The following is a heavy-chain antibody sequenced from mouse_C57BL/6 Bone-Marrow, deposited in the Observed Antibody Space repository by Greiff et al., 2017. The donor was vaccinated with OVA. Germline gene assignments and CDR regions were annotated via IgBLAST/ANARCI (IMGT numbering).Heavy chain of an antibody. V-gene: IGHV1-76*01. CDR3: ARGENYGSSYFDY. CDR1: GYTFTDYY. CDR2: IYPGSGNT. Sequence: QMQLQQSGAELVRPGASVKLSCKASGYTFTDYYINWVKQRPGQGLEWIARIYPGSGNTYYNEKFKGKATLTAEKSSSTAYMQLSSLTSEDSAVYFCARGENYGSSYFDYWGQGTTLTVSS. J-gene: IGHJ2*01. D-gene: IGHD1-1*01.